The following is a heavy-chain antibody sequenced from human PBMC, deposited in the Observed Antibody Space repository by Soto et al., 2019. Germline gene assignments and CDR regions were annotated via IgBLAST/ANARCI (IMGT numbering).Heavy chain of an antibody. V-gene: IGHV4-61*01. J-gene: IGHJ4*02. D-gene: IGHD6-19*01. CDR1: GGSVSSGSYY. CDR2: IYYSGST. CDR3: ARVVVAGTWFDY. Sequence: QVQLQESGPGLVKPSETLSLTCTVSGGSVSSGSYYWSWIRQPPGKGLEWIGYIYYSGSTNYNPSLKSRVTISVDTSKNQFSLKLSSLTAADTAVYYCARVVVAGTWFDYWGQGTLVTVSS.